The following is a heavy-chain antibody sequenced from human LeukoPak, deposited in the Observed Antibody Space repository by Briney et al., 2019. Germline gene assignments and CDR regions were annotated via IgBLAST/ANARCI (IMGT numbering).Heavy chain of an antibody. D-gene: IGHD3-10*01. J-gene: IGHJ5*02. Sequence: PSETLSLTCTVSGGSISSSSYYWGWIHQPPGKGLEWIGSIYYSGSTYYNPSLKSRATISVDTSKNQFSLKLSSVTAADTAVYYCARATSSGSGTYYNHWFDPWGPGTLVTVSS. CDR3: ARATSSGSGTYYNHWFDP. CDR2: IYYSGST. CDR1: GGSISSSSYY. V-gene: IGHV4-39*07.